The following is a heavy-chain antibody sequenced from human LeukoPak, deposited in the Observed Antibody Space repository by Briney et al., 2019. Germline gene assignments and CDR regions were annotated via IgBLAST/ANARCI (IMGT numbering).Heavy chain of an antibody. CDR1: GFAFSSYG. Sequence: GGSLRLSCAASGFAFSSYGMHWVRQAPGKGLEWVAFIRYDGSNKYYADSVKGRFTISRDNSKNTLYLQMNSLRAEDTAVYYCARADIVATIYPDAFDIWGQGTMVTVSS. CDR2: IRYDGSNK. CDR3: ARADIVATIYPDAFDI. J-gene: IGHJ3*02. D-gene: IGHD5-12*01. V-gene: IGHV3-30*02.